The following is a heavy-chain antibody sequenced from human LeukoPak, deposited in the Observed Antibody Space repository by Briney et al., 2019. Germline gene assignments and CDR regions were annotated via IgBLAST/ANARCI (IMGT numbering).Heavy chain of an antibody. CDR2: INPSGGST. Sequence: GASVKVSCKASGYTFTSYYMHWVRQAPGQGLEWMGIINPSGGSTSYAQKFQGRVTMTRDMSTSTVYMELSSLRSEDTAVYYCASMTLWFGESRYYFDYWGQGTLVTVSS. J-gene: IGHJ4*02. D-gene: IGHD3-10*01. CDR3: ASMTLWFGESRYYFDY. V-gene: IGHV1-46*01. CDR1: GYTFTSYY.